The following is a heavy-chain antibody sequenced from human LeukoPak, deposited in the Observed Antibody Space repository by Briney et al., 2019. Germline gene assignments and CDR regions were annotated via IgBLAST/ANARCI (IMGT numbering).Heavy chain of an antibody. J-gene: IGHJ4*02. Sequence: GGSLRLSCAASGFTFSNYWMTWVRQAPGKGLEWVANIKKDGSEKSYVDSVKGRFTISRDNSKNTLYLQMNSLRAEDTAVYYCAKEVPATAPGFDYWGQGTLVTVSS. CDR3: AKEVPATAPGFDY. CDR1: GFTFSNYW. V-gene: IGHV3-7*04. D-gene: IGHD2-2*01. CDR2: IKKDGSEK.